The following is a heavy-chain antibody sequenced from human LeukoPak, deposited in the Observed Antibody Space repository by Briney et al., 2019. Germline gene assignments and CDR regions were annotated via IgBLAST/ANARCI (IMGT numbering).Heavy chain of an antibody. CDR1: GGTFSSYA. Sequence: SVKVSCKASGGTFSSYAISWVRQAPGQGLEWMGGIIPIFGTANYAQKFQGRVAITADESTSTAYMELSSLRSEDTAVYYCARVDDSSGYSINDYWGQGTLVTVSS. CDR3: ARVDDSSGYSINDY. CDR2: IIPIFGTA. D-gene: IGHD3-22*01. J-gene: IGHJ4*02. V-gene: IGHV1-69*13.